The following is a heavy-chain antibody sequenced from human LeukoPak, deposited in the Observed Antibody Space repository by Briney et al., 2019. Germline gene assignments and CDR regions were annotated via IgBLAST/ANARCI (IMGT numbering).Heavy chain of an antibody. Sequence: GGSLRLSCVASGFTFSNYWMSWVRQAPGKGLEWVSYISSSGSTIYYADSVKGRFTISRDNAKNSLYLQMNSLRAEDTAVYYCARDLGYCSGGSCYSWDYWGQGTLVTVSS. V-gene: IGHV3-11*04. J-gene: IGHJ4*02. CDR3: ARDLGYCSGGSCYSWDY. CDR1: GFTFSNYW. CDR2: ISSSGSTI. D-gene: IGHD2-15*01.